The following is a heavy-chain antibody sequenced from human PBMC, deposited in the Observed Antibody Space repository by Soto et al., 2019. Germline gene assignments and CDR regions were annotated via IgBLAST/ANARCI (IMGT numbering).Heavy chain of an antibody. Sequence: QVQLVESGGGLVKPGGSLRLSCAASGFTFSDYYMSWVRQAPGKGLEWVSYISTSSDYIKYSDSVKGRCTISRDNAKKSMYLQMNGVRAEDTAVCYCASDAEPDTPLVDPFDYWGLGTLVTVSP. J-gene: IGHJ4*02. CDR3: ASDAEPDTPLVDPFDY. D-gene: IGHD2-8*02. CDR1: GFTFSDYY. V-gene: IGHV3-11*05. CDR2: ISTSSDYI.